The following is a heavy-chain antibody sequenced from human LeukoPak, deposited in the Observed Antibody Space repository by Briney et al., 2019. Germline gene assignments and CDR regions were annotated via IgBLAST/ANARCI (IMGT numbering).Heavy chain of an antibody. Sequence: SVKVSCKASGGTFSSYAISWVRQAPGQGLEWMGGIIPIFGTANYAQKFQGRVTITADESTSTAYMELSSLRSENTAVYYCARRYCSGGSCYPNWFDPWGQGTLVTVSS. D-gene: IGHD2-15*01. CDR1: GGTFSSYA. V-gene: IGHV1-69*01. CDR2: IIPIFGTA. CDR3: ARRYCSGGSCYPNWFDP. J-gene: IGHJ5*02.